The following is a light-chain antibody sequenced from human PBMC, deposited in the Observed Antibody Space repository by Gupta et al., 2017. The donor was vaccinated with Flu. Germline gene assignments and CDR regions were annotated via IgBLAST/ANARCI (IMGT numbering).Light chain of an antibody. CDR2: KNN. CDR1: SSNIGKNY. J-gene: IGLJ1*01. Sequence: QSVLTQPPSVSAAPGQKVTISCSGSSSNIGKNYVSWFQQLPGTAPKLIIYKNNQRPSGIPDRFSGSKSGTSATLGITGLQTGDEADYYCATWDSSLSAGVFGAGTKVTVL. CDR3: ATWDSSLSAGV. V-gene: IGLV1-51*02.